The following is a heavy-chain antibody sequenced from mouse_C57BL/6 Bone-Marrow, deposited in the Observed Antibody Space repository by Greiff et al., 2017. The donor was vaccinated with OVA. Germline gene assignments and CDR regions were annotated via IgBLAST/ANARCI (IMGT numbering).Heavy chain of an antibody. CDR1: GFTFSDYG. Sequence: EVQLVESGGGLVKPGGSLKLSCAASGFTFSDYGMHWVRQAPEKGLEWVAYISSGSSTIYYADTVKGRFTISRDNAKNTLFLQMTSLRSEDTAMYYCAKLGRFDVWGTGTTVTVSS. V-gene: IGHV5-17*01. J-gene: IGHJ1*03. D-gene: IGHD4-1*01. CDR3: AKLGRFDV. CDR2: ISSGSSTI.